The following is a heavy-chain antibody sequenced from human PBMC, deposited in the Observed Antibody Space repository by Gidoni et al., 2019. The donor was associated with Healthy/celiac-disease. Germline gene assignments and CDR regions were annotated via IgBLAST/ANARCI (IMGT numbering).Heavy chain of an antibody. Sequence: QVQLVQSGAEVKKPGSSVKVSCKASGGTFSSYAISWVRQAPGQGLEWMGGIIPIFGTANYAQKFQGRVTITADESTNTAYMELSSLRSEDTAVYYCGAGNYGYFDYNDAFDIWGQGTMVTVSS. V-gene: IGHV1-69*01. CDR2: IIPIFGTA. D-gene: IGHD5-18*01. CDR3: GAGNYGYFDYNDAFDI. J-gene: IGHJ3*02. CDR1: GGTFSSYA.